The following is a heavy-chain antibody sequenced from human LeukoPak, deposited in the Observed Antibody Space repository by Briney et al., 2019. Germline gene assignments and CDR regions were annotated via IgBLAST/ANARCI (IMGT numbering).Heavy chain of an antibody. D-gene: IGHD6-13*01. J-gene: IGHJ4*02. CDR2: INPNSGGT. CDR3: ARALYWSSWTLVFDY. CDR1: GYTFTGYY. Sequence: GASVKVSCKASGYTFTGYYMHWVRQAPGQGLEWMGWINPNSGGTNYAQKFQGRVTMTRDTSISTAYMELSRLRSDDTAVYYCARALYWSSWTLVFDYWGQGTLVTVSS. V-gene: IGHV1-2*02.